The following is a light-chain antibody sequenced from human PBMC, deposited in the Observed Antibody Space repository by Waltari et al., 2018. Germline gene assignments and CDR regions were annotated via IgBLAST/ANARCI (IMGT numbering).Light chain of an antibody. CDR1: HSITTY. CDR3: QQTNTVPLT. CDR2: AAS. Sequence: DIQMTQSPSSLSASVGDRVTITCRASHSITTYLNWYQQKPGKAPNLLIYAASSLQSGVPSRFSGSGSGTEFTLTISSLRPEDLATYYCQQTNTVPLTFGGGTKVEIK. J-gene: IGKJ4*01. V-gene: IGKV1-39*01.